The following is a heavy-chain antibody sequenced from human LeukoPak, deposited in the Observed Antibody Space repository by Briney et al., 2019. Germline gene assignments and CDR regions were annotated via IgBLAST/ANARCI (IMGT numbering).Heavy chain of an antibody. CDR3: ARHVPIAARVLDAFDI. J-gene: IGHJ3*02. CDR2: IYYSGST. CDR1: GGSISSSSYY. V-gene: IGHV4-39*01. D-gene: IGHD6-6*01. Sequence: KSSETLSLTCTVSGGSISSSSYYWGWIRQPPGKGLEWIGSIYYSGSTYYNPSLESRVTISVDTSKNQFSLKLSSVTAADTAVYYCARHVPIAARVLDAFDIWGQGTMVTVSS.